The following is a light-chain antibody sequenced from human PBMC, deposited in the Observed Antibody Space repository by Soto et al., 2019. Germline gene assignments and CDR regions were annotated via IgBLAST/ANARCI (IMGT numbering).Light chain of an antibody. V-gene: IGLV2-14*01. CDR2: DVS. CDR1: SSDVGGYNY. J-gene: IGLJ1*01. CDR3: TSYTSSTPFYV. Sequence: QSVLTQAASVSGSPGQSITISCTGTSSDVGGYNYVSWYQQHPGKAPKLMIYDVSNRPSGISNRFSGSKSGNTASLTIFGLQAEDEADYYCTSYTSSTPFYVFGTGTKVTVL.